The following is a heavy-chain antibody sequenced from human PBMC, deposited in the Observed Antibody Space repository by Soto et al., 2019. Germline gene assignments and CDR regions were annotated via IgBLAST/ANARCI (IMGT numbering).Heavy chain of an antibody. D-gene: IGHD3-3*01. CDR3: ARGRPNVLRFLEWPHMDV. V-gene: IGHV1-18*01. CDR1: GYTFTIYG. Sequence: ASVKVSCKASGYTFTIYGISWVQQAAGQGLEWMGWISAYNGNTNYAQKLQGRVTMTTDTSTSTAYMELRSLRSDDTAVYYCARGRPNVLRFLEWPHMDVWGQGTTVTVSS. CDR2: ISAYNGNT. J-gene: IGHJ6*02.